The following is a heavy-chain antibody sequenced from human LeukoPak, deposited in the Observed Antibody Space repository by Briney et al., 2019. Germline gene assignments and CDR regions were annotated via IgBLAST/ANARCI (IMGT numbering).Heavy chain of an antibody. CDR2: ISAYNGNT. CDR1: GYTFTSYG. D-gene: IGHD3-10*01. J-gene: IGHJ4*02. Sequence: ASVKVSCKASGYTFTSYGISWVRQAPGQGLEWMGWISAYNGNTNYAQKLQGRVTMTTDTSTSTAYMELRSLRSDDTAVYYCARDQLWFGEFTDGFDYWGQGTLVTVSS. CDR3: ARDQLWFGEFTDGFDY. V-gene: IGHV1-18*01.